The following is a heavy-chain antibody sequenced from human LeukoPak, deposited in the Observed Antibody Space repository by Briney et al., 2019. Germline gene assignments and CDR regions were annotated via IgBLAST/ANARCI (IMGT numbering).Heavy chain of an antibody. D-gene: IGHD7-27*01. Sequence: GASVKVSCKASGGTFSSYAISWVRQAPGQGLEWMGGIIPIFGTANYAQKFQGRVTITTDESTSTAYMELSSLRSEDTAVYYCARDKVARTTGDGLHAFDIWGQGTMVTVSS. CDR1: GGTFSSYA. V-gene: IGHV1-69*05. CDR2: IIPIFGTA. J-gene: IGHJ3*02. CDR3: ARDKVARTTGDGLHAFDI.